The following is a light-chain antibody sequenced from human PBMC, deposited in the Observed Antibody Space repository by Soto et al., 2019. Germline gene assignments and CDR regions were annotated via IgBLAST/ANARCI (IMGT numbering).Light chain of an antibody. Sequence: QSALTQPASVSGSPGQLITISCTGTSSDVGGYNYVSWYQQHPGKAPKLFIFAVSNRPSGVSNRFSGSKSGNTASLTISGLQAEDEADYYCSSYTGSTTLVFGTGTKVTVL. J-gene: IGLJ1*01. CDR3: SSYTGSTTLV. V-gene: IGLV2-14*01. CDR1: SSDVGGYNY. CDR2: AVS.